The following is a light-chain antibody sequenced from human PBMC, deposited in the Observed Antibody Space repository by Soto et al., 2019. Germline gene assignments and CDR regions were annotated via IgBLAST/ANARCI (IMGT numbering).Light chain of an antibody. J-gene: IGKJ5*01. V-gene: IGKV3-15*01. CDR2: GTS. CDR3: QQYHDWPIT. Sequence: EIVLTQSPGTLSLSPGERATLACRASQSVSSIYFAWYQQKRGQAPRLLIYGTSTRAAGIPARFSGRGAGTEFTFTISSLQSEDFAVYHCQQYHDWPITFGQGTRLEIK. CDR1: QSVSSIY.